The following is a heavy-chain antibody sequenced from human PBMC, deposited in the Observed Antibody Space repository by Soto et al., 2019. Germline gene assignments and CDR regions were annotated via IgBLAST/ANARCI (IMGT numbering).Heavy chain of an antibody. Sequence: SVKVSCKASGGTFSSYAISWARQAPGQGLEWMGGIIPIFGTANYAQKFQGRVTITADESTSTAYMELSSLRSEDTAVYYCARDPWGGYDSSGSNRETFDYWGQGTLVTVYS. J-gene: IGHJ4*02. V-gene: IGHV1-69*13. CDR2: IIPIFGTA. CDR1: GGTFSSYA. D-gene: IGHD3-22*01. CDR3: ARDPWGGYDSSGSNRETFDY.